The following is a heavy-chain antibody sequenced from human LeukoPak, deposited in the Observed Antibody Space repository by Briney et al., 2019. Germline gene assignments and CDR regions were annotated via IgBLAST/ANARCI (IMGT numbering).Heavy chain of an antibody. J-gene: IGHJ4*02. CDR3: ARSTLGTMTRLGDY. D-gene: IGHD1-1*01. CDR1: GFIFSSHT. V-gene: IGHV3-30-3*01. CDR2: ISKDGTND. Sequence: PGGSLRLSCAASGFIFSSHTMHWVRQAPGKGLEWVALISKDGTNDCYADSVKGRFTISRDNSKNTLYLQMNSLISEDTAVYYCARSTLGTMTRLGDYWGQGTLVTVSS.